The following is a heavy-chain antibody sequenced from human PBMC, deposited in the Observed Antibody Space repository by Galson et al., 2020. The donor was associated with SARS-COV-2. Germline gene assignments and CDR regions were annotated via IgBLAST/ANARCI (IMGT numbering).Heavy chain of an antibody. CDR3: ARDGDGYQGAVDM. D-gene: IGHD5-12*01. CDR2: IIPHNGGT. V-gene: IGHV1-2*02. CDR1: GYIFSRHY. J-gene: IGHJ3*02. Sequence: ASVKVSCKASGYIFSRHYMHWVRQAPGQGLEWMGWIIPHNGGTMYAQTFQGRVTMTRDTSSSTVYMELSRLRSDDTAVYFCARDGDGYQGAVDMWGQGTMVTVSS.